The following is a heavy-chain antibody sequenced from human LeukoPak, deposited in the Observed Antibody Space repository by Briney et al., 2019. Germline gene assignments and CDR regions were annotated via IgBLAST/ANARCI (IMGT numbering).Heavy chain of an antibody. Sequence: ASVKVSCKASGYTFTSYDINWVRQATGQGLEWMGWMNPNSGNTGYAQKFQGRVTMTRNTSISTAYMELSSLRSEDTAVYHCARGSLYCSGGSCYSEMNYWGQGTLVTVSS. V-gene: IGHV1-8*01. CDR2: MNPNSGNT. J-gene: IGHJ4*02. CDR3: ARGSLYCSGGSCYSEMNY. D-gene: IGHD2-15*01. CDR1: GYTFTSYD.